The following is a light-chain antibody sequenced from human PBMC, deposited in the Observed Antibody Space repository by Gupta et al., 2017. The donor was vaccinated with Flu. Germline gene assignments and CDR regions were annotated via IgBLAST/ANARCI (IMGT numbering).Light chain of an antibody. V-gene: IGKV3-11*01. CDR2: DAS. CDR1: QSVSSY. Sequence: PSTLSVSTGYRATLSGRASQSVSSYLAWYQQKPGQAPRLLIYDASNRDTGIPARFSGSGSGTDFTLTISSLEPEDFAVYYCQQRSNCPRTFGQGTKVEIK. CDR3: QQRSNCPRT. J-gene: IGKJ1*01.